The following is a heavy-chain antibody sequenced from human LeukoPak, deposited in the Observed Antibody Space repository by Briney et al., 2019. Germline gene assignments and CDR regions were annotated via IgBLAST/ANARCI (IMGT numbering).Heavy chain of an antibody. Sequence: GGSLRLSCEASGFTFSSYWMHWVRQAPGKGLVWVSRINSDGSSTKYADSVKGRLTISRDNAKNTLYLQMNSLRAEDAAVYYCTTSGHNYANDALDIWGQGTMVTVSS. CDR3: TTSGHNYANDALDI. J-gene: IGHJ3*02. CDR1: GFTFSSYW. D-gene: IGHD5-18*01. CDR2: INSDGSST. V-gene: IGHV3-74*03.